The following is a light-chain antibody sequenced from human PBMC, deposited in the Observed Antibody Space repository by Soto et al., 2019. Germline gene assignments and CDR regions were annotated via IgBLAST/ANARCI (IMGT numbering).Light chain of an antibody. Sequence: EIVLTRSPGTLSLSPVKRGILSFGASHSVSNNYLAWYQQKPVRAPRLLIYGASNRATGIPDRFSGSGSGTDFTLTISRLEPEDFAVYCCQQFDGSLWTFGPGTKVDIK. J-gene: IGKJ1*01. V-gene: IGKV3-20*01. CDR1: HSVSNNY. CDR2: GAS. CDR3: QQFDGSLWT.